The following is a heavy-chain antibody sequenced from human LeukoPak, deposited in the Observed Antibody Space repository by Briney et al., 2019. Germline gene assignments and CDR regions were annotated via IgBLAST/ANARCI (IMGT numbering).Heavy chain of an antibody. CDR1: GYTFTNYD. D-gene: IGHD2-15*01. J-gene: IGHJ5*02. V-gene: IGHV1-8*01. Sequence: ASVKVSCKASGYTFTNYDINWVRQATGQGPGWMGWMNPKSGNTGYAQKFQGRVTMTRNTSISTAYMALSSLRSDDTAVYYCARDQEIVVVVAALRQREMGGFDPWGQGTLVTVS. CDR2: MNPKSGNT. CDR3: ARDQEIVVVVAALRQREMGGFDP.